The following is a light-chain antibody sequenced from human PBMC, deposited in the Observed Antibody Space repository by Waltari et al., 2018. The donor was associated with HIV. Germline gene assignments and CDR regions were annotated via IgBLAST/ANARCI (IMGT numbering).Light chain of an antibody. J-gene: IGLJ1*01. Sequence: QSVLTPPPSVSEAPRQWVTISCSGSSPTPGSNAVTWYQQVPGKAPKLLIYYDDLLSSGVSDRFSGSKSGTSASLAIRGLQSEDEADYYCAAWDDSLNGYVFGSGTKVTVL. V-gene: IGLV1-36*01. CDR2: YDD. CDR1: SPTPGSNA. CDR3: AAWDDSLNGYV.